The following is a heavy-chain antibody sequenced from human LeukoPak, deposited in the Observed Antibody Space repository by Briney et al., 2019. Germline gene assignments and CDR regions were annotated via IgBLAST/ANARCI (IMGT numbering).Heavy chain of an antibody. J-gene: IGHJ6*03. Sequence: SETLSLTCAVYGGSYSSYYWSWIRQPPGRGLEWIGDIDHGGITNCNPSLKSRVTISVDTSKNQFSLTLRSVTAADTAVYYCAGLQGHSYYYMDVWGRGTTVTVSS. V-gene: IGHV4-34*01. CDR3: AGLQGHSYYYMDV. CDR1: GGSYSSYY. CDR2: IDHGGIT.